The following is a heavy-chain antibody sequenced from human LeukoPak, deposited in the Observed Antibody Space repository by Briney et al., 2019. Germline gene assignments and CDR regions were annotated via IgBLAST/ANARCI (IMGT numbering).Heavy chain of an antibody. V-gene: IGHV1-18*01. CDR3: ARDSTDIVVVPAAIHSSPMDV. CDR1: GYTFTSYG. Sequence: ASVKVSCKASGYTFTSYGISWVRQAPGQGLELMGWISAHNGNTNYAQKLQGRVTSTTDTSTSTASMELRSLRSDDTAVYYCARDSTDIVVVPAAIHSSPMDVWGKGTTVTVSS. D-gene: IGHD2-2*02. J-gene: IGHJ6*03. CDR2: ISAHNGNT.